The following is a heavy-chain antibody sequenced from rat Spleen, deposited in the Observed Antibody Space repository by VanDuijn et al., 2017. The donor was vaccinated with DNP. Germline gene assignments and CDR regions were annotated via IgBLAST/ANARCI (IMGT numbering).Heavy chain of an antibody. CDR1: GFTFSAYY. D-gene: IGHD1-9*01. CDR2: IGSPAYAP. V-gene: IGHV5-22*01. CDR3: ARHSRTTAITEYFDY. Sequence: EVQLVESGGGLVQPGRSLKLSCAASGFTFSAYYVAWVRQAPAKGLEWVAYIGSPAYAPYYGDSVKGRFTISRDNAKSSLYLQMNSLKSEDTATYYCARHSRTTAITEYFDYWGQGVMVTVSS. J-gene: IGHJ2*01.